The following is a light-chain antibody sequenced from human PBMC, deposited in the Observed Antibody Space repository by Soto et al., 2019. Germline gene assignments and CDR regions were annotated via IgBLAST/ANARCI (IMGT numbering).Light chain of an antibody. J-gene: IGLJ2*01. CDR3: AAWDDSRNGAV. CDR2: RTN. V-gene: IGLV1-44*01. CDR1: SSNIGINT. Sequence: QSVLTQPPSVSATPGQRVTISCSGGSSNIGINTVNWYQQLPGTAPKILIYRTNQRPSGVPDRFSGSRSGTSASLAIGGLQSEDEATYHCAAWDDSRNGAVFGGGTKVTVL.